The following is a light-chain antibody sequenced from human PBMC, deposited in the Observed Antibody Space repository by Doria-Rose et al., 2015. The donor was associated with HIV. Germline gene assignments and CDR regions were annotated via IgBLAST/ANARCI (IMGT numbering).Light chain of an antibody. CDR3: HQYGTSWM. CDR2: DGS. Sequence: EIVLTQSPGTLSLSPGERATLSCRASQSFSSTYLAWYQQKPGQAPSPLIYDGSTRATGIPDRFSASGSGTDFTLTINRLEPEDFALYYCHQYGTSWMFGQGTKVKI. V-gene: IGKV3-20*01. J-gene: IGKJ1*01. CDR1: QSFSSTY.